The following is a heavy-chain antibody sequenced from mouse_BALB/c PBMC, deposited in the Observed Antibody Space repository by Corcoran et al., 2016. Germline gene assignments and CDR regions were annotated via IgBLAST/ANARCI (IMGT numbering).Heavy chain of an antibody. CDR1: GYTFTNNG. CDR3: AREPDGQDY. D-gene: IGHD1-1*01. J-gene: IGHJ2*01. CDR2: INPYTGEP. Sequence: QIQLVQSGPELKKPGETVKISCKASGYTFTNNGMNWVKQAPGKGLKWRGWINPYTGEPTYVDDFKGRFAFSLETSASTAYLPINNLKNEDMATYFCAREPDGQDYWGQGNTLTVS. V-gene: IGHV9-1*02.